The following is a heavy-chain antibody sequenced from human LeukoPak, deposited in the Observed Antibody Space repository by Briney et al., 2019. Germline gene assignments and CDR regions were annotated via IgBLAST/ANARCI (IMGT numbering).Heavy chain of an antibody. CDR3: ARDKEDYGDYYYYYMDV. CDR1: GGSISSSSYY. V-gene: IGHV4-39*07. D-gene: IGHD4-17*01. J-gene: IGHJ6*03. CDR2: IYYSGST. Sequence: PSETLSLTCTVSGGSISSSSYYWGWIRQPPGKGLEWIGSIYYSGSTYYNPSLKSRVTISVDTSKNQFSLKLSSATAADTAVYYCARDKEDYGDYYYYYMDVWGKGTTVTVSS.